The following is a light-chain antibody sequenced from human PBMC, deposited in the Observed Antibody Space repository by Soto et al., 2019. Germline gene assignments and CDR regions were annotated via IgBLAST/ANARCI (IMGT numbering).Light chain of an antibody. V-gene: IGLV3-21*04. CDR1: NIGSKS. Sequence: SYELTQPPSVSVAPGKTARITCGGNNIGSKSVHWYQQKPGQAPVLVIYYDSDRPSGIAERFSGSNSRNTATLTISRVEAGDEADYYCQVWDSSSDHPYVFGTGTKPTVL. CDR2: YDS. CDR3: QVWDSSSDHPYV. J-gene: IGLJ1*01.